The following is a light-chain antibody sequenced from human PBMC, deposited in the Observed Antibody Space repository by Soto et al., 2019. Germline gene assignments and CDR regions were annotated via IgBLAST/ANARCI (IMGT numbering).Light chain of an antibody. CDR2: DAS. V-gene: IGKV1-5*01. CDR1: QSISSW. CDR3: QQRSNWVT. J-gene: IGKJ5*01. Sequence: DIQLTQSPSTLSASVGERVTITCRASQSISSWLAWYQQKPGKAPALLISDASRLESGVPSRFSGGGSGTDLTLTISSLEPEDFAVYYCQQRSNWVTFGQGTRLEIK.